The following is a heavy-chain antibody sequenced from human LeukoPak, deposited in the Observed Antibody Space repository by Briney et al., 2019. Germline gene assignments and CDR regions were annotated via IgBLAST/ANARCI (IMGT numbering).Heavy chain of an antibody. CDR1: GFTFSSYW. CDR2: INSDGSST. V-gene: IGHV3-74*01. CDR3: ARAYDSSGYCLYYFDY. J-gene: IGHJ4*02. Sequence: GGSLRLSCAASGFTFSSYWMHWVRQAPGKGLVWVSCINSDGSSTSYADSVKGRFTISRDNAKNTLYLQMNSLRAEDTAVYYCARAYDSSGYCLYYFDYWGQGTLVTVSS. D-gene: IGHD3-22*01.